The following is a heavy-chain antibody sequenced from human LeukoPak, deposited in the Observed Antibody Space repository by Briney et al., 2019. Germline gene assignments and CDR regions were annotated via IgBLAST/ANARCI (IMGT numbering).Heavy chain of an antibody. CDR1: GGTFSSYY. CDR3: ATSSGWKSNIDY. V-gene: IGHV1-2*02. CDR2: INPNSGGT. Sequence: ASVKVSCKASGGTFSSYYMHWVRQAPGQGLEWMGWINPNSGGTNYAQKFQGRVTMTRDTSISTAYMELSRLRSDDTAVFYCATSSGWKSNIDYWGQGTLVTVSS. D-gene: IGHD6-19*01. J-gene: IGHJ4*02.